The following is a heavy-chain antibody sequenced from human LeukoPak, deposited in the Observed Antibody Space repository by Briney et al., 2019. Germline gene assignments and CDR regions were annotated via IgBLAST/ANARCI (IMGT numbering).Heavy chain of an antibody. CDR2: IYGSGST. V-gene: IGHV4-59*08. CDR1: GDSLSSHY. Sequence: SETLSLTCTVSGDSLSSHYWSWIRQPPGKGLEWIGYIYGSGSTHYDPSLRSRVTISEDSSKNQFSLKLTSVTAADTAVYYCARNVGWYSHDSWGQGTLVTVSS. D-gene: IGHD6-19*01. CDR3: ARNVGWYSHDS. J-gene: IGHJ4*02.